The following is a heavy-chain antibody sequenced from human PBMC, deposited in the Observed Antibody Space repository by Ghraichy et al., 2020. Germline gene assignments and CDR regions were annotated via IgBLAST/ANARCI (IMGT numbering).Heavy chain of an antibody. CDR3: ARDGTTFGIRKWFDP. J-gene: IGHJ5*02. D-gene: IGHD3-3*01. V-gene: IGHV3-7*01. Sequence: GGVLRLSCGASGFTFSSYWMSWVRQVPGKGLEWVANIKQDGSEKYYVDSVKGRFTISRDNAKNSLYLQMNSLRVEDTAVYYCARDGTTFGIRKWFDPWGQGTLVTVSS. CDR1: GFTFSSYW. CDR2: IKQDGSEK.